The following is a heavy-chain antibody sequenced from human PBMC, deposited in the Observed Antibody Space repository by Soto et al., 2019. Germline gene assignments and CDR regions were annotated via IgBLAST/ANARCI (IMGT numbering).Heavy chain of an antibody. CDR1: GYTFAGYY. CDR2: INPNSGGT. Sequence: ASVKVSCKASGYTFAGYYMHWVRQAPGQGLEWMGWINPNSGGTNYAQKFQGWVTMTRDTSISTAYMELSRLRSDDTAVYYCARQTKLGTFDAFDIWGQGTMVTISS. D-gene: IGHD7-27*01. V-gene: IGHV1-2*04. J-gene: IGHJ3*02. CDR3: ARQTKLGTFDAFDI.